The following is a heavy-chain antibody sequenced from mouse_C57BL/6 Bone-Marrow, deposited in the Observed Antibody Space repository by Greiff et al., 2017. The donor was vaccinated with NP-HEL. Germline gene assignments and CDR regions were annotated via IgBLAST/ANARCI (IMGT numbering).Heavy chain of an antibody. CDR1: GYTFPSYG. J-gene: IGHJ2*01. CDR2: IYPRSGNT. D-gene: IGHD3-2*02. CDR3: ARAAQALYFDY. Sequence: VQRVESGAELARPGASVKLSCKASGYTFPSYGISWVKPRPGQGLEWIGEIYPRSGNTYYNEKFKGKATLTADKSSSTAYMELRSLTSEDSAVYFCARAAQALYFDYWGQGTTLTVSS. V-gene: IGHV1-81*01.